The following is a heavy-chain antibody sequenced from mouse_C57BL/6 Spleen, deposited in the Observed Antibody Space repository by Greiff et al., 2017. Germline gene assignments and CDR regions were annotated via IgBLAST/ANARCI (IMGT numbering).Heavy chain of an antibody. CDR1: GFNIKDDY. Sequence: VQLQQSGAELVRPGASVKLSCTASGFNIKDDYMHWVKQRPEQGLEWIGWIDPENGDTEYASKFQGKATITADTSSNTAYLQLSSLTSADTAVYYCTTPYYYDGAWFAYWGQGTLVTVSA. J-gene: IGHJ3*01. CDR2: IDPENGDT. V-gene: IGHV14-4*01. D-gene: IGHD2-4*01. CDR3: TTPYYYDGAWFAY.